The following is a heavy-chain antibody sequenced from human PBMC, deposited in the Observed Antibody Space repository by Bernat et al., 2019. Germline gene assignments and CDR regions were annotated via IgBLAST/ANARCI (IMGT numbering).Heavy chain of an antibody. D-gene: IGHD6-19*01. Sequence: EVQLVQSGAEVKKPGESLRISCKGSGYSFTSYWIGWVRQMPGKGLEWLGIIHPGDSDTRYSPSFQGNVTISADKYISTAYLQWSSLKASETAMYYCARHPGYTSGWSDYWGQGTLVTVSS. CDR1: GYSFTSYW. V-gene: IGHV5-51*01. CDR3: ARHPGYTSGWSDY. CDR2: IHPGDSDT. J-gene: IGHJ4*02.